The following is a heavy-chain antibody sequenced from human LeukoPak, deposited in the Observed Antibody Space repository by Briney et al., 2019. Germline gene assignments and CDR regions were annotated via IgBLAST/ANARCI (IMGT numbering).Heavy chain of an antibody. Sequence: GGSLWLSCAASGFTFSSYGMHWVRQAPGKGLEWVAVIRYDGSNKYNADSVKGRFTITRDNSKNTLYLQMNSLRADDTAVYYCAKDSGQLLFNYFDPWGQGTLVTVSS. J-gene: IGHJ5*02. CDR1: GFTFSSYG. D-gene: IGHD2-2*01. CDR2: IRYDGSNK. V-gene: IGHV3-30*02. CDR3: AKDSGQLLFNYFDP.